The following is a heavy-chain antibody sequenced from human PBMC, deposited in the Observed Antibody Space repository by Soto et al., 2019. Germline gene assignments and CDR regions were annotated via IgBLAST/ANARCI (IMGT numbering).Heavy chain of an antibody. CDR2: IYYSGST. Sequence: SETLSLTCTVSGGSISSSSYYWGWIRQPPGKGLEWIGSIYYSGSTYYNPSLKSRVTISVDTSKNQFSLKLSSVTAADTAVYYCANPSSIAARPSGYWGQGTLVTVSS. D-gene: IGHD6-6*01. CDR1: GGSISSSSYY. J-gene: IGHJ4*02. V-gene: IGHV4-39*01. CDR3: ANPSSIAARPSGY.